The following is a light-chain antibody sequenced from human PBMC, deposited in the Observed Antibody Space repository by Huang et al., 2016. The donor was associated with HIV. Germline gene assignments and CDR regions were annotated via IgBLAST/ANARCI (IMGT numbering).Light chain of an antibody. CDR3: QQYNNWLALT. J-gene: IGKJ4*01. CDR2: DSS. V-gene: IGKV3D-15*01. CDR1: QSISTN. Sequence: EIVMTQSPATLSVSPGERVTLSCRASQSISTNLAWYRQKPGQAPRLLIYDSSTRATGIPARFSGSGSGTEFTLTISSLQSEDSAVYYGQQYNNWLALTFGGGTKVEIK.